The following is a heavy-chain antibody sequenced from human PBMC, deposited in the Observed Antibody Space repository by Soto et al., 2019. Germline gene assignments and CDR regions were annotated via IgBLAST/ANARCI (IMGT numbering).Heavy chain of an antibody. D-gene: IGHD3-22*01. J-gene: IGHJ4*02. V-gene: IGHV2-5*01. Sequence: GSGPTLVNPTQTLTLTCTFSGFSLSTSGVGVGWIRQPPGKALEWLALIYWNDDKRYSPSLKNRLTITKDTSKNQVVLTMTDMDPVDTATYYCVHRRITMTFGYWGQGSRVTVSS. CDR2: IYWNDDK. CDR3: VHRRITMTFGY. CDR1: GFSLSTSGVG.